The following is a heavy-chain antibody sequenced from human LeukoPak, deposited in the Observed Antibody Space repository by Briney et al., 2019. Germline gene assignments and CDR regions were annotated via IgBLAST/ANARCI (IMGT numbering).Heavy chain of an antibody. D-gene: IGHD1-26*01. CDR2: IYHSGST. J-gene: IGHJ4*02. V-gene: IGHV4-38-2*01. CDR1: GYSISSGYY. CDR3: ARRFGGSPDY. Sequence: SETLSLTCAVSGYSISSGYYWGWIRQSPGKGLEWIGSIYHSGSTYYNPSLKSRVTISVDTSKNQFSLKLSSVTAADTAVYYCARRFGGSPDYWGQGTLVTVSS.